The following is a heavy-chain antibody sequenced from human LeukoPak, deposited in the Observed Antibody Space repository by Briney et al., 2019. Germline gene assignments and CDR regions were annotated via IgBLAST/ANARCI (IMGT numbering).Heavy chain of an antibody. CDR2: INSDGINT. Sequence: GGSLRLSCAASGFTFSNYWMHWVRQAPGKGLVWVSRINSDGINTSYADSVKGRFTISRDNAKNTLNLQMNSLRAEDTAVYYCSRDLGQYYDTSDNWFDPWGQGTLVTVSS. D-gene: IGHD3-22*01. V-gene: IGHV3-74*01. CDR3: SRDLGQYYDTSDNWFDP. CDR1: GFTFSNYW. J-gene: IGHJ5*02.